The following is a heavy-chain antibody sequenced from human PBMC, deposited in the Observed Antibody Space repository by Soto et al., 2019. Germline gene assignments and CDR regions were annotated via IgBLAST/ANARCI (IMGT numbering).Heavy chain of an antibody. CDR1: GGTFSSYA. J-gene: IGHJ4*02. CDR3: ARQKIGRGPYYFDY. CDR2: IIPIFGTA. D-gene: IGHD1-26*01. V-gene: IGHV1-69*12. Sequence: QVQLVQSGAEVKKPGSSVKVSCKASGGTFSSYAISWVRQAPGQGLEWMGGIIPIFGTANYAQKFQGRVTXNAXEXRSTAYMELSSLRSEDTAVYYCARQKIGRGPYYFDYWGQGTLVTVSS.